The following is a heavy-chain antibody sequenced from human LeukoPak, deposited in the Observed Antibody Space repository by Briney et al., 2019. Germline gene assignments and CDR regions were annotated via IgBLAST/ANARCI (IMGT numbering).Heavy chain of an antibody. Sequence: SETLSLTCAVYGGSFSGYYWSWIRQPPGKGLEWIGYMYYSGSTSYNPSLKSRVTISVDTSKNQFSLKLTSVTAADTAVYYCARAGQHGPLIFDYWGQGILVTVSS. J-gene: IGHJ4*02. D-gene: IGHD1-1*01. CDR3: ARAGQHGPLIFDY. V-gene: IGHV4-59*01. CDR1: GGSFSGYY. CDR2: MYYSGST.